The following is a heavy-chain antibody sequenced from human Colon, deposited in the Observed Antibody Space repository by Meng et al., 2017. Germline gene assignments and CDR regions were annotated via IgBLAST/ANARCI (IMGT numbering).Heavy chain of an antibody. CDR1: GGSSSSGDW. J-gene: IGHJ5*02. CDR2: IGHTGNT. D-gene: IGHD1-7*01. V-gene: IGHV4-4*02. CDR3: ARVGPGELPNFFDP. Sequence: QVQSLEAGAGVVKPSGTLSLTCAMSGGSSSSGDWWSWVRQPPGKGLEWIAEIGHTGNTNYNPSLMSRVTISVDKSKNQFSLKLSFMTAADTAVYYCARVGPGELPNFFDPWGQGTLVTVSS.